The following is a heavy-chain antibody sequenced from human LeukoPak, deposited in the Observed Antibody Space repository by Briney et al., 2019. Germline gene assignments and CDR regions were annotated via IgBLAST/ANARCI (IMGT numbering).Heavy chain of an antibody. Sequence: GGSLRLSCAASGFTFSSYWMSWVRQAPGKGLEWVANIKQDGSEKYYVDSVKGRFTISRDNSKNTLYLQMNSLRAEDTAVYYCARVPTRRYYYYMDVWGKGTTVTVSS. V-gene: IGHV3-7*01. J-gene: IGHJ6*03. D-gene: IGHD1-26*01. CDR1: GFTFSSYW. CDR3: ARVPTRRYYYYMDV. CDR2: IKQDGSEK.